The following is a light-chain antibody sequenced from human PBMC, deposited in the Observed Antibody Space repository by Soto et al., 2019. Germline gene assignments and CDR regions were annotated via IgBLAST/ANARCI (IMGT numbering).Light chain of an antibody. CDR2: AAS. Sequence: DIQMTQSPSSLSASVGDRVTITCRASQSITNYLNWYQHKPGQAPNLLIYAASTLQAGVPSRFRGSGSGTEFTLTISSLQPDDFATYYCQQYNSYRTFGQGTKVDIK. CDR1: QSITNY. V-gene: IGKV1-17*01. J-gene: IGKJ1*01. CDR3: QQYNSYRT.